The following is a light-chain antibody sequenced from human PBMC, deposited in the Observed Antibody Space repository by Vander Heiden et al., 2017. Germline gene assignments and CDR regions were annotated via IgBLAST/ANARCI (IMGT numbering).Light chain of an antibody. CDR1: SSNIGSNT. V-gene: IGLV1-44*01. CDR3: EAWDDSLNGRV. J-gene: IGLJ3*02. Sequence: QSVLTQPPSASGTPGQRVTISCSGSSSNIGSNTVNWYQQLPGTAPKLLIYSNNQRPSGVPDRCSGSKSGTSASLAISGLQAEEEADYYCEAWDDSLNGRVFGGGTKLTVL. CDR2: SNN.